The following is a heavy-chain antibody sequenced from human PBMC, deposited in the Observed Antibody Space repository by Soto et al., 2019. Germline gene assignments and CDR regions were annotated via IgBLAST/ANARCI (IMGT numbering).Heavy chain of an antibody. Sequence: GGSVKVSCKTSGYTFSTFGISWVRQAPGQGLEWMGGIIPIFGTANYAQKFQGRVTITADESTSTAYMELSSLRSEDTAVYYCARDSNYGAFDIWGQGTMVTVSS. CDR3: ARDSNYGAFDI. CDR1: GYTFSTFG. CDR2: IIPIFGTA. V-gene: IGHV1-69*13. J-gene: IGHJ3*02. D-gene: IGHD4-17*01.